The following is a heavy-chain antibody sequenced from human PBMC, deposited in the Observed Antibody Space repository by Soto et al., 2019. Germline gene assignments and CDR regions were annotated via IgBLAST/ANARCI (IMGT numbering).Heavy chain of an antibody. CDR3: ANYYGDYAGGEFFQH. CDR2: ITGSGRST. J-gene: IGHJ1*01. D-gene: IGHD4-17*01. CDR1: GFTFSNYA. V-gene: IGHV3-23*01. Sequence: EVQLLESGGDLVQPGGSLRLSCALSGFTFSNYAMNWVRQAPGKGLEWVSAITGSGRSTYYAESVKGRFTISRDNAKKTLYLQMNSLRAEDTAVYYCANYYGDYAGGEFFQHWGQGNLVTVSS.